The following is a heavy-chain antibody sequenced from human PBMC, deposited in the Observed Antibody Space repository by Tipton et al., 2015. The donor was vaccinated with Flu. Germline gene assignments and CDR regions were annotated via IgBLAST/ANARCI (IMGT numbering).Heavy chain of an antibody. CDR3: ARSSTRGESDF. CDR1: GYSISTGDY. CDR2: VYHTGTT. V-gene: IGHV4-38-2*02. J-gene: IGHJ4*02. Sequence: TLSLTCNVSGYSISTGDYWGWIRQPPGKGLEWLANVYHTGTTFYKPSLRSRLTISVDTSKNQFSLKLTSVSVADTAVYYCARSSTRGESDFWGQGILVTVSS. D-gene: IGHD3-16*01.